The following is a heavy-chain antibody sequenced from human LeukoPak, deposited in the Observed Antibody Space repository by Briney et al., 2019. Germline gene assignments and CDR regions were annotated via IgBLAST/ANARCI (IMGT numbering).Heavy chain of an antibody. D-gene: IGHD2-2*01. CDR1: GGTFNSYA. J-gene: IGHJ6*03. V-gene: IGHV1-69*05. CDR3: ARGVVPAAMYYYYYYMGV. Sequence: SVKVSCKASGGTFNSYAISWVRQAPGQGLEWMGGIIPMFGTANYAQKFQGRVSITTDESTSTAYMELSSLRSEDTAVYYCARGVVPAAMYYYYYYMGVWGKGTTVTVSS. CDR2: IIPMFGTA.